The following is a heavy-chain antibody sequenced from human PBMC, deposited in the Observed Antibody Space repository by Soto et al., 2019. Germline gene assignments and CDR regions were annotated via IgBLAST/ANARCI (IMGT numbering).Heavy chain of an antibody. CDR2: IKDDGTEK. D-gene: IGHD3-10*01. CDR3: ASAHYHDKRNYYYSGMAV. J-gene: IGHJ6*02. Sequence: GGSLRLSCEASGFTFDNYYMSWVRQAPGKGLEWVANIKDDGTEKYYVDSVEDRFTISRDNAKKSVFLQMKSLRAEDTAIYYCASAHYHDKRNYYYSGMAVWGQGTKVTVSS. V-gene: IGHV3-7*01. CDR1: GFTFDNYY.